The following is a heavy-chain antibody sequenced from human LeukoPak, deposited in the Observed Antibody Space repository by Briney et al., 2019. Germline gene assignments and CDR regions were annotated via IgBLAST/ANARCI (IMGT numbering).Heavy chain of an antibody. CDR1: GGSISSRSYY. J-gene: IGHJ4*02. CDR3: ARHNRQVPEFDD. V-gene: IGHV4-39*01. Sequence: SETLSLTCTVSGGSISSRSYYWGWIRQPPGKGLEWIGSFYYSGITYYNPSLKSRVTISVDASKNLLSLKLSSVTAADTAVYYCARHNRQVPEFDDWGQGTLVTVSS. D-gene: IGHD1-14*01. CDR2: FYYSGIT.